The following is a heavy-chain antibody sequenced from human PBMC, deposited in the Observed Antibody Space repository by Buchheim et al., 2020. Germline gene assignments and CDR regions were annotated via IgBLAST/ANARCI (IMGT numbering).Heavy chain of an antibody. V-gene: IGHV3-30*18. Sequence: QVQLVESGGGVVQPGRSLRLSCAASGFTFSSYGMHWVRQAPGKGLEWVAVISYDGSNKYYADSVKGRFTISRDNSKNQLTLPMNRLRAEDTAVYYCAKDEGPQNNMVRGVMDFDYWGQGTL. CDR2: ISYDGSNK. D-gene: IGHD3-10*01. CDR3: AKDEGPQNNMVRGVMDFDY. CDR1: GFTFSSYG. J-gene: IGHJ4*02.